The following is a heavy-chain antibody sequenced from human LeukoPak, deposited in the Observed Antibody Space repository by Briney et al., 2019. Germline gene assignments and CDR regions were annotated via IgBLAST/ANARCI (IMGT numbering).Heavy chain of an antibody. J-gene: IGHJ4*02. CDR3: AKAPRMTTVTGDYFDY. V-gene: IGHV3-30*18. CDR2: ISYDGSNK. D-gene: IGHD4-17*01. Sequence: GGSLRLSCAASGFTFSSYGMHWVRQAPGKGLEWVAVISYDGSNKYYADSVKGRFTISRDNSKNTLYLQMNSLRAEDTAVYYCAKAPRMTTVTGDYFDYWGQGTLVTVSS. CDR1: GFTFSSYG.